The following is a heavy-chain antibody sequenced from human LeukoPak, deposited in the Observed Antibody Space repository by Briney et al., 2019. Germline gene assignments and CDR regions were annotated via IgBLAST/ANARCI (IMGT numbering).Heavy chain of an antibody. V-gene: IGHV3-53*01. D-gene: IGHD3-22*01. CDR3: ARDNVYYYDSSGYAFDI. CDR1: GFAVSSNY. Sequence: GGSLRPSCAASGFAVSSNYMSWVRQAPGKGLEWVSVIYSGGSTYYADSVKGRFTISRDNSKNTLYLQMNSLRAEDTAVYYCARDNVYYYDSSGYAFDIWGQGTMVTVSS. J-gene: IGHJ3*02. CDR2: IYSGGST.